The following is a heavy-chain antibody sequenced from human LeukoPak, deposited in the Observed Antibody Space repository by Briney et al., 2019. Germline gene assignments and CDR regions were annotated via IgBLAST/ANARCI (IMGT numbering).Heavy chain of an antibody. CDR3: AKDHIYDILTGQPYAFDI. CDR1: GFTVSSNC. CDR2: LCDGVNT. V-gene: IGHV3-53*01. Sequence: GGSLRLSCAASGFTVSSNCMTWVRQAPGMGLKWVSVLCDGVNTYYADSVKGRFTISRDNSKNTLYLQMNSLRAEDTAVYYCAKDHIYDILTGQPYAFDIWGQGTMVTVSS. J-gene: IGHJ3*02. D-gene: IGHD3-9*01.